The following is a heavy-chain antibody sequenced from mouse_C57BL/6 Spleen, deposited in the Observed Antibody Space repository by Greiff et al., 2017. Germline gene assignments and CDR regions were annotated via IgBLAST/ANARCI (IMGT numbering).Heavy chain of an antibody. J-gene: IGHJ3*01. CDR3: ATLSAYYSTPAWFAY. D-gene: IGHD2-5*01. V-gene: IGHV1-42*01. CDR1: GYSFTGYY. CDR2: INPSTGGT. Sequence: EVQLQQSGPELVKPGASVKISCKASGYSFTGYYMNWVKQSPEKSLEWIGEINPSTGGTTYNQKFKAKAKLTVDKSSSTAYMQLNSLTSEGSAVYYCATLSAYYSTPAWFAYWGQGTLVTVSA.